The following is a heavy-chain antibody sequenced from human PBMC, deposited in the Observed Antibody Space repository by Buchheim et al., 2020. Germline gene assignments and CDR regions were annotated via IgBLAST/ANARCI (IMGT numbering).Heavy chain of an antibody. Sequence: EVQLVESGGGLVQPGGSLRLSCSAPGFPFSIYWMHWVRQAPGKGLAWVSHINREGTTTNYADSVRGRFPLSRANGQNTLYLQMNNLRAEDTAVYYCVRDMYGSGDYWGQGTL. CDR2: INREGTTT. V-gene: IGHV3-74*01. D-gene: IGHD3-10*01. CDR1: GFPFSIYW. CDR3: VRDMYGSGDY. J-gene: IGHJ4*02.